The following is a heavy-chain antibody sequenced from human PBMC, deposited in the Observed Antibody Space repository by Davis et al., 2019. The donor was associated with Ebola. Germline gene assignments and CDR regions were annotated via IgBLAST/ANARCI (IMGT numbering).Heavy chain of an antibody. D-gene: IGHD3-22*01. J-gene: IGHJ4*02. V-gene: IGHV1-3*01. CDR1: GYTFTSYG. Sequence: ASVTVSCKASGYTFTSYGISWVRQAPGQGLEWMGWINAGNGNTKYSQKFQGRVTITRDTSASTAYMELSSLRSKDTAVYYCARFYYDSDYWGQGTLVTVSS. CDR2: INAGNGNT. CDR3: ARFYYDSDY.